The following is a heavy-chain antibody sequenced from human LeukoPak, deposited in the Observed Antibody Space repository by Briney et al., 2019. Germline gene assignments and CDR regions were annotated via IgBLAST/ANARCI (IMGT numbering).Heavy chain of an antibody. V-gene: IGHV4-59*01. CDR1: GGSISSYY. CDR2: IYYSGST. D-gene: IGHD3-10*01. CDR3: ASGSTMVRGSRGVLFDP. Sequence: SETLSLTCTVSGGSISSYYWSWIRQPPGKGLEWIGYIYYSGSTNYNPSLKSRVTISVDTSKNQFSLKLSSVTAADTAVYYCASGSTMVRGSRGVLFDPWGQGTLVTVSS. J-gene: IGHJ5*02.